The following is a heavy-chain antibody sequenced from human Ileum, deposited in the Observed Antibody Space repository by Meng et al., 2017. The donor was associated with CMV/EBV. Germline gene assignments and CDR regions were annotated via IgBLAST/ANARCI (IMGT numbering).Heavy chain of an antibody. J-gene: IGHJ4*02. CDR3: ATSEITTSFDY. D-gene: IGHD4-11*01. Sequence: LAASGFTFSSYAMSWVRQAPGKGLEWVSAISASGGSTYCADSVKGRFTISRDNSKNTLYLQMNSLRAEDSAVYYCATSEITTSFDYWGQGTLVTVSS. CDR1: GFTFSSYA. V-gene: IGHV3-23*01. CDR2: ISASGGST.